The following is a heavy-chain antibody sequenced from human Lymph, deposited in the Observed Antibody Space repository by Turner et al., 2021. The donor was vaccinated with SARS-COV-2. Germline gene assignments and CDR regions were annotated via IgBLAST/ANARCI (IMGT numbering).Heavy chain of an antibody. Sequence: QFQLVQSGAEVKRPGASMTVPCKVSGSTLTELSMHWVRQAPGTGLEWVRGFDPEDSETIYAQKYQGRVTMTEETSTDTAYMELSSLSSKDTAVYYCATVLCSGGSCYYYGMDVWGQGTTVTVSS. D-gene: IGHD2-15*01. V-gene: IGHV1-24*01. CDR2: FDPEDSET. CDR1: GSTLTELS. CDR3: ATVLCSGGSCYYYGMDV. J-gene: IGHJ6*02.